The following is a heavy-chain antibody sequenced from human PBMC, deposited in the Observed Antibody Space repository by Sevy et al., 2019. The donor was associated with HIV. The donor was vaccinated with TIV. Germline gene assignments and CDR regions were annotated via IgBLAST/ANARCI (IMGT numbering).Heavy chain of an antibody. D-gene: IGHD3-9*01. Sequence: ASVKVSCKASGYTFTSYDINWVRQATGQGLEWMGWMNPNSGNTVYAQKFQGRVTMTRNTSISTAYMELSSLRSEDTAVYYCARGYYDILTEDHWGQGTLVTVS. J-gene: IGHJ4*02. CDR1: GYTFTSYD. CDR3: ARGYYDILTEDH. CDR2: MNPNSGNT. V-gene: IGHV1-8*01.